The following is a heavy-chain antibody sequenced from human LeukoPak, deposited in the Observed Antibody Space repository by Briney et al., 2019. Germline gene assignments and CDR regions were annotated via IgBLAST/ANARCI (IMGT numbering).Heavy chain of an antibody. J-gene: IGHJ4*02. D-gene: IGHD2-2*01. CDR2: ISGRDSST. CDR3: ARVGPPSVVTMTFDF. CDR1: GFTFSSYA. Sequence: GGSLRLSCAASGFTFSSYAMDWVRQAPGKGLEWVSAISGRDSSTYYADSVKGRFTISRDDSKNTLYLQMNSLRAEDTALYYCARVGPPSVVTMTFDFWGQGTLVTVSS. V-gene: IGHV3-23*01.